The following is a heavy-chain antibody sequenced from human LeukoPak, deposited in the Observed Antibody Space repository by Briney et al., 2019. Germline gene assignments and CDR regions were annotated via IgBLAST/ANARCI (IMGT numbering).Heavy chain of an antibody. J-gene: IGHJ4*02. Sequence: ASVKVSCKASGYTFTSYYMHWVRQAPGQGLEWMGIINPSGGSTSYAQKFQGRVTMTRDTSISTAYMELSRLRSDDTAVYYCARGYCSGGSCYSAFDYWGQGTLVTVSS. D-gene: IGHD2-15*01. CDR2: INPSGGST. CDR1: GYTFTSYY. V-gene: IGHV1-46*01. CDR3: ARGYCSGGSCYSAFDY.